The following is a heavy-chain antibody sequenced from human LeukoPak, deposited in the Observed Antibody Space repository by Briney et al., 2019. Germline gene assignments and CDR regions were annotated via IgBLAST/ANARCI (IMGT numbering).Heavy chain of an antibody. CDR3: ATGGTVTGNDAFDI. CDR1: GGSFSGYY. D-gene: IGHD4-17*01. Sequence: PSETLSLTCAVYGGSFSGYYWSWIRQPPGKGLEWIGEINHSGSTNYNPSLKSRVTISVDTSKNQFSLKLSSVTAADTAVYYCATGGTVTGNDAFDIWGQGTMVTVSS. V-gene: IGHV4-34*01. J-gene: IGHJ3*02. CDR2: INHSGST.